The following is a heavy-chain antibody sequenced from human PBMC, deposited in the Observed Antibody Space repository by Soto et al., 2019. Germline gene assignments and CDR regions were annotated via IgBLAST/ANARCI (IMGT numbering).Heavy chain of an antibody. D-gene: IGHD4-17*01. Sequence: QVQLVESGGGVVQPGRSLRLSCAASGFTFSSYGMHWVRQAPGKGLEWVAVIWYDGSNKYYADSVEGRFTISRDNTKNTRYLQMNSLRAEDTAVYYCARDLNDGDYGGDYWGQGTLVTVSS. CDR3: ARDLNDGDYGGDY. J-gene: IGHJ4*02. CDR1: GFTFSSYG. CDR2: IWYDGSNK. V-gene: IGHV3-33*01.